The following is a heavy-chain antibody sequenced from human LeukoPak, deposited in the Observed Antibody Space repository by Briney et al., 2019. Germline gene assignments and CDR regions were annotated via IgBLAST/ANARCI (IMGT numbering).Heavy chain of an antibody. V-gene: IGHV4-31*03. Sequence: SETLSLTCTVSGDSLRGGDYYWTWIRQHPGKGLEWIGYINYSGRTYYNPSLKSRITISVDTSKNQFSLKVSSVTAADTAVYYCARPQRYSNYALDYWGQGTLVTVSS. CDR1: GDSLRGGDYY. D-gene: IGHD4-11*01. CDR2: INYSGRT. CDR3: ARPQRYSNYALDY. J-gene: IGHJ4*02.